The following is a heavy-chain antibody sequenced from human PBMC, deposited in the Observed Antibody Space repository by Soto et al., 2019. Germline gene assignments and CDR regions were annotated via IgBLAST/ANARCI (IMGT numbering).Heavy chain of an antibody. CDR2: ISGSGGSI. Sequence: EVQLLGSGGGLIQPGGSLRLSCATSGFTFRNSAMSWVRQAPGKGLEWVSSISGSGGSIYYADSVKGRVTISRDNSKNTLYLQMNGLRAEDTAVYYCARAPGGLLDAVDMWGQGTMVTVSS. CDR1: GFTFRNSA. CDR3: ARAPGGLLDAVDM. V-gene: IGHV3-23*01. J-gene: IGHJ3*02. D-gene: IGHD3-10*01.